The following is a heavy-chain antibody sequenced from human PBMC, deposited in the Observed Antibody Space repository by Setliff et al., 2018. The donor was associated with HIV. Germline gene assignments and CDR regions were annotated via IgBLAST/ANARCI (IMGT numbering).Heavy chain of an antibody. CDR2: INAGNGDT. CDR1: GYVFTNYV. CDR3: ARGGPFLPFYFNF. Sequence: ASVKVSCKASGYVFTNYVIHWVRQAPGQRLEWLGWINAGNGDTRYSQKFQGRIYITRDTSATTVYMELSRLRSEDTGLYYCARGGPFLPFYFNFWGQGTLVTVSS. J-gene: IGHJ4*02. D-gene: IGHD3-16*01. V-gene: IGHV1-3*01.